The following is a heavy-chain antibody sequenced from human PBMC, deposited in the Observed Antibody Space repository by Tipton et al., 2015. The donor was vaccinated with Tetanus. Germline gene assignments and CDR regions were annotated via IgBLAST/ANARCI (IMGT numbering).Heavy chain of an antibody. Sequence: TLSLTCTVSGGSVSSGSYYWSWIRQPPGKGLEWIGYIYYSGSTNYNPSLKDRVTISVDTSKNQFSLKLSSVTAADTAVYYCARDGSNPYCGGDCYSDAFDIWGQGTMVTVSS. CDR3: ARDGSNPYCGGDCYSDAFDI. V-gene: IGHV4-61*01. D-gene: IGHD2-21*02. CDR1: GGSVSSGSYY. J-gene: IGHJ3*02. CDR2: IYYSGST.